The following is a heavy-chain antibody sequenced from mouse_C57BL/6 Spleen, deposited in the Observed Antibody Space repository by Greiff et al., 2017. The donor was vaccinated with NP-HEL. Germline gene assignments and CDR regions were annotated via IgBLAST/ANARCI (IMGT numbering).Heavy chain of an antibody. CDR2: ISSGSSTI. J-gene: IGHJ4*01. D-gene: IGHD1-1*01. CDR3: ARPPITTVPAMDY. V-gene: IGHV5-17*01. Sequence: DVKLVESGGGLVKPGGSLKLSCAASGFTFSDYGMHWVRQAPEKGLEWVAYISSGSSTIYYADTVKGRFTISRDNAKNTLFLQMTSLRSEDTAMYYCARPPITTVPAMDYWGQGTSVTVSS. CDR1: GFTFSDYG.